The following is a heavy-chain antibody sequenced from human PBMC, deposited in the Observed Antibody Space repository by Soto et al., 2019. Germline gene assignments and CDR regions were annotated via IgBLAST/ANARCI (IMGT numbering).Heavy chain of an antibody. CDR1: GFTFSSYA. D-gene: IGHD3-3*01. Sequence: GGSLRLSCAASGFTFSSYAMSWVRQAPGKGLEWVSAISGSGGSTYYADSVKGRFTISRDNSKNTLYLQMNSLRAEDTAVYYCAKDPTRRIFGVPLFDYWGQGTLVTVSS. CDR2: ISGSGGST. CDR3: AKDPTRRIFGVPLFDY. V-gene: IGHV3-23*01. J-gene: IGHJ4*02.